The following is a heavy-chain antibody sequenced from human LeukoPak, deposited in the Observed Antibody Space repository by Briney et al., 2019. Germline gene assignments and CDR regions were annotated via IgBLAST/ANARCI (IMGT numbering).Heavy chain of an antibody. Sequence: GGSLRLSCAASGFTFSSYAMHWVRQAPGKGREWVAVISYDGSNKYSTDSVKGRFTISRDNSKNTLYLQMNSLRAEDTAVYYCARERLLRAFDIWGQGTMVTVSS. CDR3: ARERLLRAFDI. D-gene: IGHD2-21*02. V-gene: IGHV3-30*10. CDR1: GFTFSSYA. CDR2: ISYDGSNK. J-gene: IGHJ3*02.